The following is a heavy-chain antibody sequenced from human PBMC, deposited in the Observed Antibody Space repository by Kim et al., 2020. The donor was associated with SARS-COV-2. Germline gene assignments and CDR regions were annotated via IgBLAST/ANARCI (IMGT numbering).Heavy chain of an antibody. CDR3: STDYYDNDGYYLDY. Sequence: GGSLRLSCAASGFTFKNAWMRWVRQAPGKGLEWVGRIKSKTDGGTTDYAAPVKGRFIISRDDSIDTLYLQMNSLKSEDTALYYCSTDYYDNDGYYLDYWGQGTLVTVSS. CDR2: IKSKTDGGTT. CDR1: GFTFKNAW. D-gene: IGHD3-22*01. V-gene: IGHV3-15*01. J-gene: IGHJ4*02.